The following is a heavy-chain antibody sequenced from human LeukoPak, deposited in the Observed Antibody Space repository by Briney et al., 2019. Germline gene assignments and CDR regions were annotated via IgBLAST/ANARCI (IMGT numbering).Heavy chain of an antibody. V-gene: IGHV4-34*01. CDR2: INHSGST. J-gene: IGHJ3*02. CDR3: ARGRSRRAVAAFDI. CDR1: GGSISSYY. Sequence: SETLSLTCTVSGGSISSYYWSWIRQPPGKGLEWIGEINHSGSTNYNQSLKSRVTISVDTSKNQFSLKLSSVTAADTAVYYCARGRSRRAVAAFDIWGQGTMVTVSS. D-gene: IGHD2-15*01.